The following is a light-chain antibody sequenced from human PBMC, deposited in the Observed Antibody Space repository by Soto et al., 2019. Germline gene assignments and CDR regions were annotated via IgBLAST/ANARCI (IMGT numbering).Light chain of an antibody. CDR2: DAS. J-gene: IGKJ5*01. CDR3: QQSYRTPIS. V-gene: IGKV1-39*01. Sequence: DIQMTQSPSSLSASAGDIVTITCQASQDISDRLNWYHQKPGKAPNLLIYDASNLAAGVPAGFSGSGSGTDFTLTISSLQPEDVATYFCQQSYRTPISVGQGTRLEIK. CDR1: QDISDR.